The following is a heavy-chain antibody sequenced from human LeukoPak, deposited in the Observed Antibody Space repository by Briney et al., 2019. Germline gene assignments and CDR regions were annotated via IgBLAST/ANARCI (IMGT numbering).Heavy chain of an antibody. V-gene: IGHV3-9*01. CDR1: GFTFDDYA. CDR3: AKDMSPPYCSGGSCYSGAFDI. Sequence: PGRSLRLSCAASGFTFDDYAMHWVRQAPGKGLEWVSGINWNSGSIGYADSVKGRFTISRDNAKNSLYLQMNSLRAEDTALYYCAKDMSPPYCSGGSCYSGAFDIWGQGTMVTVSS. CDR2: INWNSGSI. D-gene: IGHD2-15*01. J-gene: IGHJ3*02.